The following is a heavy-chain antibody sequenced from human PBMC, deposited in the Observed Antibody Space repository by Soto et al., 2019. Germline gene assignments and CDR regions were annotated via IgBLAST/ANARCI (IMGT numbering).Heavy chain of an antibody. CDR3: ARDPTSSPNWFDT. CDR2: IYYSGST. CDR1: GGSITNYY. Sequence: SETLSLTCSVSGGSITNYYWSWIRQPPGKGLEWIGYIYYSGSTKYNPSLKSRVNISVDMSKNQFSLQLSSLTAADTAVYYCARDPTSSPNWFDTWGQGTLVTVSS. V-gene: IGHV4-59*01. J-gene: IGHJ5*02. D-gene: IGHD6-13*01.